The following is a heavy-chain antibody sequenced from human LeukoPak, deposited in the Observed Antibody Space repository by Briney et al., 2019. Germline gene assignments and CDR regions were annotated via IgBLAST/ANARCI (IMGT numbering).Heavy chain of an antibody. Sequence: ASVKVSCKASGYTFTSYDINWVRQATGQGLEWMGWMNPNSGNTGYAQKFQGRVTITRDTSASTAYMELSSLRSEDTAVYYCAREGSGSLDYWGQGTLVTVSS. J-gene: IGHJ4*02. D-gene: IGHD3-10*01. CDR2: MNPNSGNT. CDR1: GYTFTSYD. CDR3: AREGSGSLDY. V-gene: IGHV1-8*01.